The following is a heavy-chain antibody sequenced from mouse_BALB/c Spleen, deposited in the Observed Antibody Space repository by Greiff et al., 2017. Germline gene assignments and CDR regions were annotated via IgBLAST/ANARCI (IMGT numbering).Heavy chain of an antibody. CDR2: ISYSGST. V-gene: IGHV3-2*02. D-gene: IGHD2-4*01. J-gene: IGHJ2*01. CDR3: ARGAYYHYDGFDY. Sequence: EVQLVESGPGLVKPSQSLSLTCTVTGYSITSDYAWNWIRQFPGNKLEWMGYISYSGSTSYNPSLKSRISITRDTSKNQFFLQLNSVTTEDTATYYCARGAYYHYDGFDYWGQGTTLTVSS. CDR1: GYSITSDYA.